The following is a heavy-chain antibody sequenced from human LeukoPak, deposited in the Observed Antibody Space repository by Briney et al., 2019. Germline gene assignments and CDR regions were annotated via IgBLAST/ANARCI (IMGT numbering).Heavy chain of an antibody. CDR1: GFTFSSYG. V-gene: IGHV3-30*18. J-gene: IGHJ4*02. Sequence: GGSLRLSCAASGFTFSSYGMHWVRQAPGKGLEWVAVISYDGSSKYYVDSVKGRFTISRDNSKNTLYLQMNSLRAEDTAVYYCAKLDSSGYYGFDYWGQGTLVTVSS. D-gene: IGHD3-22*01. CDR3: AKLDSSGYYGFDY. CDR2: ISYDGSSK.